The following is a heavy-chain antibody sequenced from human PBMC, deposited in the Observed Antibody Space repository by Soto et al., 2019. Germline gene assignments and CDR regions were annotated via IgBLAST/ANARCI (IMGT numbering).Heavy chain of an antibody. D-gene: IGHD1-26*01. V-gene: IGHV3-23*01. CDR2: ISGSGFKK. J-gene: IGHJ5*02. CDR1: DFLFESFC. Sequence: GGSLSLSCAASDFLFESFCMSWVRPAPGKGLEWISSISGSGFKKYYADSVKGRFTISRDNSKSTVYLELNNLSAEDTAVYHCAKNQGVELVPLATVDWFDPWGQGSVVTVSS. CDR3: AKNQGVELVPLATVDWFDP.